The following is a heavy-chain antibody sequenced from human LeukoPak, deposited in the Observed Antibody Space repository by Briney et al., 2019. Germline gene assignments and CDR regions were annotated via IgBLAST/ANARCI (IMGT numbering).Heavy chain of an antibody. Sequence: ETLSLTCTVSGDSISTYYWSWVRQPPGKGLEWLSYISSSSSVIYYADSVKGRFTISRDNAKNSLYLQMSSLRAEDTAVYYCARDSRQQLPHWGQGTLVTVSS. CDR2: ISSSSSVI. J-gene: IGHJ4*02. D-gene: IGHD6-13*01. CDR3: ARDSRQQLPH. CDR1: GDSISTYY. V-gene: IGHV3-48*01.